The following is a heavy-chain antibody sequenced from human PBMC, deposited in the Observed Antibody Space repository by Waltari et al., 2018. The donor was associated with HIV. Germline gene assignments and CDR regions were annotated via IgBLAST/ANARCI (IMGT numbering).Heavy chain of an antibody. CDR1: GGTFSSYA. CDR3: ARDQGCSSTSCFYYYYGMDV. J-gene: IGHJ6*02. Sequence: QVQLVQSGAEVKKPGSSVKVSCKASGGTFSSYAISWVRQAPGQGLEWMGGIIPIFGTANYAQKFQGRVTITADESTSTAYMELSSLRSEDTAVYYCARDQGCSSTSCFYYYYGMDVWGQGTTVTVSS. D-gene: IGHD2-2*01. CDR2: IIPIFGTA. V-gene: IGHV1-69*12.